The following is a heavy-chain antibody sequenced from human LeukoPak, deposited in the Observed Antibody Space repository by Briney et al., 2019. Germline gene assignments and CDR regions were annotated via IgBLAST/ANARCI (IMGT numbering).Heavy chain of an antibody. J-gene: IGHJ6*02. CDR2: IIPIFGTA. CDR1: GGTFSSYA. Sequence: GASVKVSCKASGGTFSSYAISWVRQAPGQGLEWMGGIIPIFGTANYAQKFQGRVTITADESTSTAYMELSSLRSEDTAVYYCARDKHAPPRYYYYYYGMDVWGQGTTVTVSS. CDR3: ARDKHAPPRYYYYYYGMDV. V-gene: IGHV1-69*13.